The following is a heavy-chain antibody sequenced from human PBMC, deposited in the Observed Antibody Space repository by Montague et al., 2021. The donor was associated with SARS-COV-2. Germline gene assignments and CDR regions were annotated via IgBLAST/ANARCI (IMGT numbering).Heavy chain of an antibody. V-gene: IGHV4-34*01. J-gene: IGHJ6*03. CDR2: INHSGTT. CDR1: DGSFGDFY. D-gene: IGHD1-26*01. Sequence: SETLSLTCAVFDGSFGDFYWSWIRQPPGKGLEWIGEINHSGTTYYNPSLKSRVTISVDTSKNQFSLKLNPVTAADAAVYYCASGDDNGSGYLDVWGKGTMVTVSS. CDR3: ASGDDNGSGYLDV.